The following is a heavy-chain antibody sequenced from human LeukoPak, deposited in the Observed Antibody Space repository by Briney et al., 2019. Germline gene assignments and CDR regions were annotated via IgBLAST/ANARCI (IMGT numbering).Heavy chain of an antibody. V-gene: IGHV4-59*08. CDR3: ARDGDSGSSARFDP. CDR2: IYYSGST. J-gene: IGHJ5*02. Sequence: PSETLSLTCTVSGGSISSYYWSWIRQPPGKGLEWIGYIYYSGSTNYNPSLKSRVTISVDTSKNQFSLKLSSVTAADTAVYYCARDGDSGSSARFDPWGQGTLVTVSS. D-gene: IGHD1-26*01. CDR1: GGSISSYY.